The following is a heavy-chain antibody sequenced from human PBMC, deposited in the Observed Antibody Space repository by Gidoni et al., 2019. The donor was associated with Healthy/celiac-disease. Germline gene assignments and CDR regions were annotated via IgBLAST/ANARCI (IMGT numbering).Heavy chain of an antibody. CDR1: GGSISSYS. D-gene: IGHD3-10*01. J-gene: IGHJ3*02. V-gene: IGHV4-4*07. Sequence: QVQLQESGPGLVKPAETLSLTCTVSGGSISSYSWIWIRQPAGQGLERIGRIYTSGSANYNPSLKSRVTMSVDTSKNQFSLKLSSVTAADTAVYYCARDMEGVLWFGEGGAAAAFDIWGQGTMVTVSS. CDR2: IYTSGSA. CDR3: ARDMEGVLWFGEGGAAAAFDI.